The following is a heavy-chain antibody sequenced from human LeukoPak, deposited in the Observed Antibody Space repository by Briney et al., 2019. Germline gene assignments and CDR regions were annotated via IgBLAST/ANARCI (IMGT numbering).Heavy chain of an antibody. V-gene: IGHV1-18*04. Sequence: ASVKVSCKASGYTFTSYGISWVRHAVGQGLEWMGWISAYNGNTNYAQKLQGRVTMTTDTSTNTAYMELRSLTSDDTAVYYCARARGRSYYYYYYMDVWGEGTTVTVSS. CDR2: ISAYNGNT. CDR1: GYTFTSYG. CDR3: ARARGRSYYYYYYMDV. J-gene: IGHJ6*03.